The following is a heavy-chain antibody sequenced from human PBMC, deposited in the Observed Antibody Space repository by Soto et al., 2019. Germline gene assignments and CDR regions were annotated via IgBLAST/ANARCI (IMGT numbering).Heavy chain of an antibody. Sequence: EVQLEESGGGLVQPGGSLRLSCAASGFTFSSYGMTWVRQAPGKGLEWVANIKEDGSEQYQVDSVKGRFTFSRDNAKKTLYLQMNSPRVEDTAVYYCARLTAAGGVDEFDDWGQGTLVTVSS. CDR1: GFTFSSYG. CDR2: IKEDGSEQ. CDR3: ARLTAAGGVDEFDD. D-gene: IGHD6-13*01. J-gene: IGHJ4*02. V-gene: IGHV3-7*05.